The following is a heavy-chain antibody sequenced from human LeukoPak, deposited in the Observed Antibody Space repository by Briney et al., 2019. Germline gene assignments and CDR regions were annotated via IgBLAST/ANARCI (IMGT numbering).Heavy chain of an antibody. V-gene: IGHV3-7*01. CDR2: IKPDGSEK. CDR3: AREDSSGYDY. Sequence: GGSLRLSCAASGFTFNSYWMTWVRQATGKGLEWVANIKPDGSEKSYVDPVRGRFTISRDNAKNSLYLQMNSLRAEDTAVYYCAREDSSGYDYWGQGTLVTVSS. J-gene: IGHJ4*02. CDR1: GFTFNSYW. D-gene: IGHD3-22*01.